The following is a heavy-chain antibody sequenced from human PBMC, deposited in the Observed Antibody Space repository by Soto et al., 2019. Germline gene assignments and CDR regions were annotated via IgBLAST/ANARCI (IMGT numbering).Heavy chain of an antibody. Sequence: VASMKVSCKVSGYTLTEISIHWVRQAPGKGLEWMGGFDPEDGESIYAQKFQGRVTMTEDTSTDTAYMELSSLRSEDTAVYYCATDLATTSGVIMSVGYGMDVWGQGTTVNVSS. CDR3: ATDLATTSGVIMSVGYGMDV. J-gene: IGHJ6*02. V-gene: IGHV1-24*01. D-gene: IGHD3-3*01. CDR1: GYTLTEIS. CDR2: FDPEDGES.